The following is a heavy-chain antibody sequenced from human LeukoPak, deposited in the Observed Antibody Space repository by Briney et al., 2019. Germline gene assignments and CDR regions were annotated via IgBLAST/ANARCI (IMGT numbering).Heavy chain of an antibody. CDR1: GFTFSSYA. J-gene: IGHJ4*02. Sequence: GSLRLSCAASGFTFSSYAMSWVRQAPGKGLEWVSAISGSGGSTYYADSVKGRFTISRDNSKNTLYLQMNSLRAEDTAVYYCAKGMYYDSSGYYYRPDYWGQGTLVTVSS. CDR2: ISGSGGST. V-gene: IGHV3-23*01. CDR3: AKGMYYDSSGYYYRPDY. D-gene: IGHD3-22*01.